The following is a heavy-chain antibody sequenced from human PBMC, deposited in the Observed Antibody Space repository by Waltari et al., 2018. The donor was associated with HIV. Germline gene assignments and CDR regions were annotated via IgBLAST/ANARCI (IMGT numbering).Heavy chain of an antibody. J-gene: IGHJ4*02. CDR1: GFSFGRNS. CDR2: SSSGSSFI. Sequence: VQLLDSGGRLVKPGGLLRLPCAASGFSFGRNSLSWARQAPGKGLEWVASSSSGSSFITYSGSVKGRFTISRGNAENSLYLKMNSLRAEDTAVYYCARDMATFTGAYYFDTWGQGTLVTVSS. V-gene: IGHV3-21*01. CDR3: ARDMATFTGAYYFDT. D-gene: IGHD5-12*01.